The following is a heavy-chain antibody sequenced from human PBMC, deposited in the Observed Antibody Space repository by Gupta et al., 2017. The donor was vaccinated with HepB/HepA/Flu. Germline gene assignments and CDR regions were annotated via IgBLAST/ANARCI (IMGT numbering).Heavy chain of an antibody. Sequence: QITFKESGPTLVKPTQTLTLTCTFSGFSLSTSGVGVGCIRQPPGKALEWLALIYWDGDKRYSPSLKSRLTITKDTSKNQVVLTMTNMDPVDTATYYCAHLILERRIRLFDYWGQGTLVTVSS. J-gene: IGHJ4*02. CDR2: IYWDGDK. D-gene: IGHD1-1*01. CDR3: AHLILERRIRLFDY. CDR1: GFSLSTSGVG. V-gene: IGHV2-5*02.